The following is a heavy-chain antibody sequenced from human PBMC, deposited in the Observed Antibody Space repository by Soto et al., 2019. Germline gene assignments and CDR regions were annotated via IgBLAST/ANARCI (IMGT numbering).Heavy chain of an antibody. V-gene: IGHV3-23*01. CDR1: GFTFSSYA. CDR2: ISGSGGST. Sequence: PGGSLRLSCAASGFTFSSYAMSWVRQAPGKGLEWVSAISGSGGSTYYADSVKGRFTISRDNSKNTLYLQMNSLRAEDTAVYYCAKDPQLYSSSWYRRRGGYFDYWGQGTLVTVSS. J-gene: IGHJ4*02. D-gene: IGHD6-13*01. CDR3: AKDPQLYSSSWYRRRGGYFDY.